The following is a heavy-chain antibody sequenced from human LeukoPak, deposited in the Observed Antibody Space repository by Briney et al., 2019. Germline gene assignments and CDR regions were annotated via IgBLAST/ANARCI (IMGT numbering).Heavy chain of an antibody. CDR1: GFTFSSYA. J-gene: IGHJ3*02. D-gene: IGHD3-16*01. V-gene: IGHV3-23*01. Sequence: GGSLRLSCAASGFTFSSYATTWVRQAPGKGLQWVSIISSTGDTTYYADSVKGRFSIYRDNSKNRLFLQMNSLRAEDTALYYCARILNPWGDDAFDIWGHGTMVTVSS. CDR3: ARILNPWGDDAFDI. CDR2: ISSTGDTT.